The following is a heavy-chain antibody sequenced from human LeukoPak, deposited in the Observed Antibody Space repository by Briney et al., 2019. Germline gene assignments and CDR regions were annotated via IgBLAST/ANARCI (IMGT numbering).Heavy chain of an antibody. J-gene: IGHJ4*02. V-gene: IGHV1-69*04. Sequence: ASVKVSCKASGGTFSSYTISWVRQAPGQGLEWMGRIIPILGIANYAQKFQGRVTITADKSTSTAYMELSSLRSEDTAVYYCARDLLIAAAGTDWDYWGQGTLVTVSS. D-gene: IGHD6-13*01. CDR3: ARDLLIAAAGTDWDY. CDR2: IIPILGIA. CDR1: GGTFSSYT.